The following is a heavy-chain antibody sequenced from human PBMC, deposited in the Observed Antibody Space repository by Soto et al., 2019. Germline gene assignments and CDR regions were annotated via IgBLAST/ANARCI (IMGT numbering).Heavy chain of an antibody. V-gene: IGHV1-18*01. CDR3: XXXXXXXXXSRSATGIDY. CDR2: ISAYNGDR. Sequence: QVQLVQSGPEVKKPGASVKVSCKASGYSFERYGISWVRQAPGQGLEWMAWISAYNGDRSYAQKVQGRVTMATDTSTNVAYMEXXXXXXXXXXXXXXXXXXXXXXXSRSATGIDYWGQGTLVTVAS. CDR1: GYSFERYG. J-gene: IGHJ4*02. D-gene: IGHD1-1*01.